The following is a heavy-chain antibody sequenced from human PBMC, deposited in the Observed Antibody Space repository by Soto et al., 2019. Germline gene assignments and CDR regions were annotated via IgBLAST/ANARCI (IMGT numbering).Heavy chain of an antibody. CDR3: ARDGSTSLPYNYYYGMDV. CDR1: GFTFTCYY. Sequence: ASVKVSCKASGFTFTCYYMHWVRQAPGQGLEWMGWINPNSGGTNYAQKFQGWVTMTRDTSISTAYMELSRLRSDDTAVYYCARDGSTSLPYNYYYGMDVWGQGTTVTVSS. V-gene: IGHV1-2*04. J-gene: IGHJ6*02. D-gene: IGHD2-2*01. CDR2: INPNSGGT.